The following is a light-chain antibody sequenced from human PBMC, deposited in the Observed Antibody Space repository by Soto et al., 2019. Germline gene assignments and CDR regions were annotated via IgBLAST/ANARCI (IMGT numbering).Light chain of an antibody. CDR3: QQRSNWPPIT. CDR2: DAY. Sequence: EIVLTQSPATLSLSPWEIATLSCRASQSVSTYLAWYQQKPGQAPRLLIYDAYNRATGIPARFSGSGPGTDFTLTISSLEPEDFAVYYCQQRSNWPPITFGQGTRLEI. V-gene: IGKV3-11*01. CDR1: QSVSTY. J-gene: IGKJ5*01.